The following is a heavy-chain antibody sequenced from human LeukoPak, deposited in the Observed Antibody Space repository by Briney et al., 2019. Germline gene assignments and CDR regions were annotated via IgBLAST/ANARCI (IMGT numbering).Heavy chain of an antibody. D-gene: IGHD3-22*01. Sequence: SETLSLTCTVSGGSISSSSYYWGWIRQPPGKGLEWIGSIYYSGSTYYNPSLKSRVTISVDTSKNQFSLNLSSVTAADTAVYYCARGPSPLITMIVVAAFDYWGQGTLVTVSS. V-gene: IGHV4-39*07. CDR2: IYYSGST. J-gene: IGHJ4*02. CDR1: GGSISSSSYY. CDR3: ARGPSPLITMIVVAAFDY.